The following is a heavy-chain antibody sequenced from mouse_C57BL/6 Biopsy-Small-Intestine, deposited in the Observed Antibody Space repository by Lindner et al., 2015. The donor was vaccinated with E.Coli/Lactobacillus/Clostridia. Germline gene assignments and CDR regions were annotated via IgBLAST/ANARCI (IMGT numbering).Heavy chain of an antibody. CDR1: GFTFNTYA. D-gene: IGHD2-1*01. Sequence: QLQESGGGLVQPKGSLKLSCAASGFTFNTYAMHWVRQAPGKGLEWVARIRSKSSNYATYYADSVKDRFTISRDDSQSMLYLQMNNLKTEDTAMYYCVRDDAYGIYWYFDVWGTGTTVTVSS. J-gene: IGHJ1*03. V-gene: IGHV10-3*01. CDR3: VRDDAYGIYWYFDV. CDR2: IRSKSSNYAT.